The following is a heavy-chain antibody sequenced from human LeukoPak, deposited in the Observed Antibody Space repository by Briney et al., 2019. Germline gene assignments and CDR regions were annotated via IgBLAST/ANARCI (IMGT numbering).Heavy chain of an antibody. D-gene: IGHD6-19*01. CDR1: GYIFTSYW. Sequence: GASLKISCKGSGYIFTSYWIGWVRQLPGKGLEWMGIIYPGDSDTRYSPSFQGQVTISADKSISTAYLQWSSLKASDTAMYYCARQAEAVAWPYFDYWGQGTLVTVSS. CDR2: IYPGDSDT. J-gene: IGHJ4*02. CDR3: ARQAEAVAWPYFDY. V-gene: IGHV5-51*01.